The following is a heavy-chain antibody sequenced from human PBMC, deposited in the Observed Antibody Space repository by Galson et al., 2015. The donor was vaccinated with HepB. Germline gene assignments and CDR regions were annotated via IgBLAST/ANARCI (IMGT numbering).Heavy chain of an antibody. CDR1: GFTFSSYA. CDR3: AKANARRCSGGTCFPYYFDY. D-gene: IGHD2-15*01. Sequence: SLRLSCAASGFTFSSYAMHWVRQAPGKGLEWVAFISYDGTTEAYADSVRGRFTVSRDNSKNTLFLQMNSLRAEDTAVYYCAKANARRCSGGTCFPYYFDYWGQGTLVTVSS. CDR2: ISYDGTTE. J-gene: IGHJ4*02. V-gene: IGHV3-30*18.